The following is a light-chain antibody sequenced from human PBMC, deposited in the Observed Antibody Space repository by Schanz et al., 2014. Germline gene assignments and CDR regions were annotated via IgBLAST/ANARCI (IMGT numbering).Light chain of an antibody. CDR3: QSYDSSLSDWV. J-gene: IGLJ3*02. CDR1: SSNIGAGYD. CDR2: INS. V-gene: IGLV1-40*01. Sequence: QSVLTQPPSVSGAPGQRVTISCTGSSSNIGAGYDVHWYQQLPGTAPKLLIFINSNRPSGVPDRFSGSKSGTSASLAITGLQAEDEADYYCQSYDSSLSDWVFGKGTKLTVL.